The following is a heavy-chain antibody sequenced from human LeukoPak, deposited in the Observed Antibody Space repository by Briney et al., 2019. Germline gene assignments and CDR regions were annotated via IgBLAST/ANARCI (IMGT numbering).Heavy chain of an antibody. CDR1: GYTFTGYH. CDR3: ARDYCSSTSCLFDY. D-gene: IGHD2-2*01. V-gene: IGHV1-2*06. CDR2: INPNTGGT. J-gene: IGHJ4*02. Sequence: GASVKVFCKASGYTFTGYHMHCVRQAPGQGLEWMGRINPNTGGTDYAQKFQGRVTMTRDTSISTAYMDLSRLRSDDTAVYYCARDYCSSTSCLFDYWGQGTLVTVSS.